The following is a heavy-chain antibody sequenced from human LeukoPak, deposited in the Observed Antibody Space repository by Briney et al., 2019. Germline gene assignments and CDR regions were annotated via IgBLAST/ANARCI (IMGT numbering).Heavy chain of an antibody. CDR2: ISGSGGGT. Sequence: GGSLRLSCAASRFTFSSYAMTWVRQAPGKGLEWVSRISGSGGGTHYADSVKGRFTISRDNSKNTLYLQMNSLRAEDTAVYYCARDSSDYWGQGTLVTVSS. V-gene: IGHV3-23*01. CDR1: RFTFSSYA. CDR3: ARDSSDY. J-gene: IGHJ4*02.